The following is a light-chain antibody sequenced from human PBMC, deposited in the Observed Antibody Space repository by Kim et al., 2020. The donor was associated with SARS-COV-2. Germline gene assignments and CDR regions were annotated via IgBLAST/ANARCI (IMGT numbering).Light chain of an antibody. Sequence: GQSITISCTGTISDVGGYDYVSWYQHHPGKAPKLMIYDVSKRPSGVSNRFSGSKSGNTASLTISGLQAEDEADYFCSSCTTSSTYVFGTGTKVTVL. J-gene: IGLJ1*01. CDR3: SSCTTSSTYV. V-gene: IGLV2-14*03. CDR2: DVS. CDR1: ISDVGGYDY.